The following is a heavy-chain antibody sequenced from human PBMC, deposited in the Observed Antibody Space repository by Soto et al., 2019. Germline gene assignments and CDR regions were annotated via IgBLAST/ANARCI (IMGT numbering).Heavy chain of an antibody. CDR2: IRSSGSTK. CDR3: ARDSPIVKGFSGSSYNYYGMDV. Sequence: GGSLRLSCAPSGFAFSGYEMNWVRPAQGKGLEWLSNIRSSGSTKNYADSVKGRFTISRDNAKNSLYLQMNSLRAEDTAVYYCARDSPIVKGFSGSSYNYYGMDVWGQGTTVTVSS. CDR1: GFAFSGYE. D-gene: IGHD3-22*01. V-gene: IGHV3-48*03. J-gene: IGHJ6*02.